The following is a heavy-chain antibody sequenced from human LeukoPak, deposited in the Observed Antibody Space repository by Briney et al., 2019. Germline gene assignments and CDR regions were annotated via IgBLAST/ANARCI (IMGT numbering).Heavy chain of an antibody. CDR3: ARVPITIFGVVTPIDAFDI. CDR1: GGSFSGYY. CDR2: INHSGST. J-gene: IGHJ3*02. D-gene: IGHD3-3*01. Sequence: SETLSLTCAVYGGSFSGYYWSWIRQPPGKGLEWIGEINHSGSTNYNPSLMSRVTISVDTSKNQFSLKLSSVTAADTAVYYCARVPITIFGVVTPIDAFDIWGQGTMVTVSS. V-gene: IGHV4-34*01.